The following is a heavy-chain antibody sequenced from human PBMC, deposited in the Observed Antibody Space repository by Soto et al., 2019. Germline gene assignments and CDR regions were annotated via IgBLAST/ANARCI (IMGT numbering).Heavy chain of an antibody. V-gene: IGHV4-31*03. CDR2: IYYSGST. D-gene: IGHD6-19*01. J-gene: IGHJ6*02. CDR3: ARVGSGIAVHDYYGMDV. Sequence: SETLSLTCTVSSGSISSGGYYWSWIRQHPGKGLEWIGYIYYSGSTYYNPSLKSRVTISVDTSKNQFSLKLSSVTAADTAVYYCARVGSGIAVHDYYGMDVWGQRTTVT. CDR1: SGSISSGGYY.